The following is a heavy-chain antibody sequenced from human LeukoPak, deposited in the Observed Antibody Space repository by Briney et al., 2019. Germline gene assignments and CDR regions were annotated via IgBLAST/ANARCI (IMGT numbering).Heavy chain of an antibody. J-gene: IGHJ4*02. CDR3: ARGHRGGYYGSGSYYNLLGFDY. Sequence: SETLSLTCAVYGGSFSGYYWSWIRQPPGKGLEWIGEINHSGSTNYNPSLKSRVTISVDTSKNQFSLKLSSVTAADTAVYYCARGHRGGYYGSGSYYNLLGFDYWGQGTLVTVSS. CDR1: GGSFSGYY. CDR2: INHSGST. V-gene: IGHV4-34*01. D-gene: IGHD3-10*01.